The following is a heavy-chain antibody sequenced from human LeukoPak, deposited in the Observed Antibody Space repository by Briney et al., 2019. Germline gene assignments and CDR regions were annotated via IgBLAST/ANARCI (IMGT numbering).Heavy chain of an antibody. V-gene: IGHV4-30-2*01. CDR2: IYHSGST. J-gene: IGHJ4*02. CDR3: ASPSREAVASDY. CDR1: GGSISSGGYS. Sequence: SQTLSLTCAVSGGSISSGGYSWSWIRQPPGKGLEWIGYIYHSGSTYYNPSLKSRVTISVDTSKNQFSLKLSSVTAADTAVYYCASPSREAVASDYWGQGTLVTVSS. D-gene: IGHD6-19*01.